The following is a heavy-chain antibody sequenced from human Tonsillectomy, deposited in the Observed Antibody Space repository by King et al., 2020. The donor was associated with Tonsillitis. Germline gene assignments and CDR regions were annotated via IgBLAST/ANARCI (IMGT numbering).Heavy chain of an antibody. Sequence: QLVQSGAEVTKPGASVKVSCKASGYTFTSYYMHWVRQAPGQGLEWMGIINPSAGSTSYAQKFQGRATMTRDTSTSTVYMELGSLTSEDTAVYYCARGQYYYDSSGYYPLYFDYWGQGTLITVSS. CDR2: INPSAGST. CDR3: ARGQYYYDSSGYYPLYFDY. D-gene: IGHD3-22*01. V-gene: IGHV1-46*01. J-gene: IGHJ4*02. CDR1: GYTFTSYY.